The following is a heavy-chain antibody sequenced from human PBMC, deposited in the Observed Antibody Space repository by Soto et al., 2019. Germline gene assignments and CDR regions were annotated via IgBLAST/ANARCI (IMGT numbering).Heavy chain of an antibody. CDR3: ARGTPLARIVATTAQFDY. D-gene: IGHD5-12*01. J-gene: IGHJ4*02. CDR2: ISSSSSYI. V-gene: IGHV3-21*01. CDR1: GFTFSSYS. Sequence: EVQLVESGGGLVKPGGSLRLSCAASGFTFSSYSMNWVRQAPGKGLEWVSSISSSSSYIYYADSVKGRFTISRDNAKNSLYLQMNSLRAEDTAGYYCARGTPLARIVATTAQFDYWGQGTLVTVSS.